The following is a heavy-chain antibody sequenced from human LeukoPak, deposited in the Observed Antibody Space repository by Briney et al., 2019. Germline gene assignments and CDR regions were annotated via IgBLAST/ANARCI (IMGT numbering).Heavy chain of an antibody. CDR2: ISSDGGST. V-gene: IGHV3-64*05. J-gene: IGHJ3*02. D-gene: IGHD2-15*01. Sequence: AGRSLRLSCSASGFTFSSYGMQCVRQAPGKGLEYVSAISSDGGSTYYADSVKGRFTISRDNTKNTLYVQMSSLRAEDTAVYYCVKCSGGSCYKPIDIWGQGTMVTVSS. CDR1: GFTFSSYG. CDR3: VKCSGGSCYKPIDI.